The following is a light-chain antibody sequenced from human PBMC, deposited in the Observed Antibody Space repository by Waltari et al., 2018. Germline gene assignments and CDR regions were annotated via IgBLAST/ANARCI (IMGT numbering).Light chain of an antibody. CDR2: DVS. J-gene: IGLJ3*02. Sequence: QSVLAQPRSVSASRGQSVTIPCTGTSSDVCGYPFVSWYQQTSGKAPNLLLHDVSKRPSGVPDRFSGSKSGNTASLTISNLQPEDEADYYCCSYAGDYSWVFGGGTTLTVL. CDR3: CSYAGDYSWV. V-gene: IGLV2-11*01. CDR1: SSDVCGYPF.